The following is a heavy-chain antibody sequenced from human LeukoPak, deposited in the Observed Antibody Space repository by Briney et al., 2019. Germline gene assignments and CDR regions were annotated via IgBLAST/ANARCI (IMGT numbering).Heavy chain of an antibody. Sequence: SETLSLTCGVSGGSFSGYYWSWIRQPPGKGLEWIGEINDSGTTHDNPSLKSRLTISADTSRSQFSLRLTSVTAADTAVYYCARGLPQTVYDYWGPGTLVTVSS. J-gene: IGHJ4*02. CDR3: ARGLPQTVYDY. V-gene: IGHV4-34*01. D-gene: IGHD4-11*01. CDR1: GGSFSGYY. CDR2: INDSGTT.